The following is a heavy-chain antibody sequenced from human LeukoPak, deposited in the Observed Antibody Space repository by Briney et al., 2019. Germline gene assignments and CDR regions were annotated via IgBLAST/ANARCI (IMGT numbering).Heavy chain of an antibody. CDR1: GYSFTSYW. Sequence: GESLRISCKGSGYSFTSYWISWVRQMPGKGLEWMGTIDSGDSYTNYSPSFQGHVTISADKSISTAYLQWSSLKASDTAMYYCARCPNRRSAGDSWGQGTLVTVSS. D-gene: IGHD2-15*01. CDR2: IDSGDSYT. CDR3: ARCPNRRSAGDS. J-gene: IGHJ4*02. V-gene: IGHV5-10-1*01.